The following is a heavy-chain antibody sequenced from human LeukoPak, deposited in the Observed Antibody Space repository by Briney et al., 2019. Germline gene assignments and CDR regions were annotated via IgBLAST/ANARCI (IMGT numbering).Heavy chain of an antibody. CDR1: GFTFSSYS. D-gene: IGHD3-22*01. Sequence: PGGSLRLSCAASGFTFSSYSMNWVRQAPGKGLEWVSYISTTTYTIYYADSVKGRFTISRDNAKNSLYLQMNSLRAEDTAVYYCAREYSLYDSSGYGLWGQGTLVTVSP. CDR2: ISTTTYTI. J-gene: IGHJ4*02. CDR3: AREYSLYDSSGYGL. V-gene: IGHV3-48*01.